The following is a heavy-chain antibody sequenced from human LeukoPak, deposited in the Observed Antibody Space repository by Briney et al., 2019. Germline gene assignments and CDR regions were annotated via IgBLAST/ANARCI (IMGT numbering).Heavy chain of an antibody. CDR2: ISYDTNDR. J-gene: IGHJ6*02. Sequence: PGRSLSLSCAASGFTFSSYHMHWFRQAPGKGLEWVAVISYDTNDRYYADSVKGRFTISRDNSRNTLSLQMNSLRTEDTAVYYCARGRDVWGQGTTVTVSS. CDR3: ARGRDV. V-gene: IGHV3-30-3*01. CDR1: GFTFSSYH.